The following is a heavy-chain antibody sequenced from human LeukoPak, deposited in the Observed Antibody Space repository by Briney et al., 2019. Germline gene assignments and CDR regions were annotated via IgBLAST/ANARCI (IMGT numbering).Heavy chain of an antibody. V-gene: IGHV4-34*01. CDR3: ARDTGQYAPGTPGFTRFDP. D-gene: IGHD3-10*01. CDR2: MNHSGSA. J-gene: IGHJ5*02. CDR1: GGSFSGYY. Sequence: SETLSLTCAVYGGSFSGYYWSWIRQPPGKGLEWIGEMNHSGSANYNPSLKSRVTISVDTSKNQCSLRLSSVTAADTAVYYCARDTGQYAPGTPGFTRFDPWGQGALVTVSS.